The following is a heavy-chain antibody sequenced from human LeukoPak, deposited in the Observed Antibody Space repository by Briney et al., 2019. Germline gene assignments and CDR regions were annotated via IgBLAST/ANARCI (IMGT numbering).Heavy chain of an antibody. D-gene: IGHD2-21*02. CDR3: ARGHDLFVVVTAMVGYWFDP. V-gene: IGHV4-34*01. CDR2: INHSGST. CDR1: GASISGYY. Sequence: SETLSLTCTVSGASISGYYWSWIRQPPGKGLEWIGQINHSGSTNYNPSLKSRVTMSVDTSKNQFSLKLSSVTAADTAVYYCARGHDLFVVVTAMVGYWFDPWGQGTLVTVSS. J-gene: IGHJ5*02.